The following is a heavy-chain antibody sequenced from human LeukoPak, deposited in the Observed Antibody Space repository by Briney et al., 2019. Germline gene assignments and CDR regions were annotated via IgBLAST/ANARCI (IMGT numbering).Heavy chain of an antibody. CDR2: IHHSGST. D-gene: IGHD2-21*02. Sequence: SETLSLTCAVSGYSNRSGHFWGWIRQPPGKGLEWIGNIHHSGSTFYNPSLKSRVTISVDTSKNQFSLKLSSVTAADTAVYYCARDHLYCGSDCYPYDYWGQGALVTVSS. CDR1: GYSNRSGHF. CDR3: ARDHLYCGSDCYPYDY. V-gene: IGHV4-38-2*02. J-gene: IGHJ4*02.